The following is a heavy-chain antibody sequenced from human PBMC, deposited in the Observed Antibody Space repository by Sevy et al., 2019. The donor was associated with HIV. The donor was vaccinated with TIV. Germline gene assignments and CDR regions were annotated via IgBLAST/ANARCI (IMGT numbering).Heavy chain of an antibody. CDR3: AKGGRSYGDSYFDH. V-gene: IGHV3-23*01. Sequence: QLGGSLRLSCAASGFTFSISAMTWVRQAPGKGLEWVSVISGSGNSAYYADSVKGRFTISRDNSKNTLSLQMNSLRAEDTAVYYCAKGGRSYGDSYFDHWGQGTLVTVSS. J-gene: IGHJ4*02. D-gene: IGHD5-18*01. CDR1: GFTFSISA. CDR2: ISGSGNSA.